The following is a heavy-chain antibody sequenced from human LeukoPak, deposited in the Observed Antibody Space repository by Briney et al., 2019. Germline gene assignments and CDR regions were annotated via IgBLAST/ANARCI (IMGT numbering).Heavy chain of an antibody. CDR3: AKGSYQQGYSSSWPDAFDI. V-gene: IGHV3-23*01. CDR2: ISGSGAST. CDR1: GFTFSSYA. D-gene: IGHD6-13*01. Sequence: GGSLRLSCAASGFTFSSYAMSWVRQAPGKGLEWVSVISGSGASTYYADSVKGRFTISRDNSKNALYLQMNSLRGDDTAVYYCAKGSYQQGYSSSWPDAFDIWGRGTMVTVSS. J-gene: IGHJ3*02.